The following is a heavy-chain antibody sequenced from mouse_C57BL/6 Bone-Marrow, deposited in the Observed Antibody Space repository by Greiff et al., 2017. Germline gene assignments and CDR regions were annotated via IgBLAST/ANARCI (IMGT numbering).Heavy chain of an antibody. V-gene: IGHV5-17*01. J-gene: IGHJ4*01. CDR1: GFTFSDYG. Sequence: EVMLVESGGGLVKPGGSLKLSCAASGFTFSDYGMHWVRQAPEKGLEWVAYISSGSSTIYYADTVKGRFTISRDNAKNTLFLQMTSLRSEDTAMXYCAVRNYEREMDYWGEGTSVSV. CDR2: ISSGSSTI. D-gene: IGHD1-1*01. CDR3: AVRNYEREMDY.